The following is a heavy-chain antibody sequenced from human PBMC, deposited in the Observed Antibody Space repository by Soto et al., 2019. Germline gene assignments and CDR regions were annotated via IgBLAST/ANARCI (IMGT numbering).Heavy chain of an antibody. V-gene: IGHV3-13*05. J-gene: IGHJ6*02. D-gene: IGHD4-17*01. CDR3: ARGAPYGDYGEGDYYYYGMDV. CDR1: GFTFSSYD. CDR2: IGTAGDP. Sequence: GGSLRLSCAASGFTFSSYDMHWVRQSTGKGLEWVSAIGTAGDPYYPGSVKGRFTISRENAKNSLYLQMNSLRAGDTAVYYCARGAPYGDYGEGDYYYYGMDVWGQGTTVTVSS.